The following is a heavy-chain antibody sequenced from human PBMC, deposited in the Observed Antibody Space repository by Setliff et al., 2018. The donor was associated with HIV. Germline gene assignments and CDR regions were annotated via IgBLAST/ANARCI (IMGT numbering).Heavy chain of an antibody. CDR1: GYTFTNYY. V-gene: IGHV1-46*01. D-gene: IGHD6-13*01. Sequence: ASVKVSCKASGYTFTNYYIHWVRQAPGQGLEWMGLINPSGGRTSYARKFQGRLTMTRDTSTSTAYMELSSLRSEDTAVYYCARADSSNWYHVDYWGQGTLVTVSS. J-gene: IGHJ4*02. CDR2: INPSGGRT. CDR3: ARADSSNWYHVDY.